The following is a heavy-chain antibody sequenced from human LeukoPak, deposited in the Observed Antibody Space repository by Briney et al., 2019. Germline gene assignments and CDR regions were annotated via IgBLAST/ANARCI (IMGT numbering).Heavy chain of an antibody. CDR3: ARDEACSSTSCPSYYYYYGMDV. CDR2: ISAYNGNT. D-gene: IGHD2-2*01. J-gene: IGHJ6*02. V-gene: IGHV1-18*01. Sequence: ASVKVSFKASGYTFTSYGISWVRQAPGQGLAGMGWISAYNGNTNYAQKLQGRVTMTTDTSTSTAYMELRSLRSDDTAVYYCARDEACSSTSCPSYYYYYGMDVWGQGTTVTVSS. CDR1: GYTFTSYG.